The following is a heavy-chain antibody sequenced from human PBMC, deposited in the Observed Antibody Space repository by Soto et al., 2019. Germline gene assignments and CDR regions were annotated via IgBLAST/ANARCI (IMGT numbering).Heavy chain of an antibody. D-gene: IGHD6-13*01. J-gene: IGHJ5*02. CDR1: GGSFSNSS. Sequence: QVQLVQSGADLKKPGSSVKVSCKASGGSFSNSSISWVRQAPGQGLEWMGGIIPLFGTTNYAQKFRGRVTITADESTSTAYMEMSSLRFDDTAVYYCARAHGSSWYNWFDPWGQGTLVTVSS. CDR2: IIPLFGTT. CDR3: ARAHGSSWYNWFDP. V-gene: IGHV1-69*01.